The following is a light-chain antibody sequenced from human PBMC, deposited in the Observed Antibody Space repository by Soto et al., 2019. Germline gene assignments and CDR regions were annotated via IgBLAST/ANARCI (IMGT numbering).Light chain of an antibody. CDR2: GAS. Sequence: EIVLTPFLGTLSLSQGERATLSCRASQSVSSSYLAWYQQKPGQAPRLLIYGASSRATGIPDRFSGSGSGTDFTLTISRLEPEDFAVYYCQQYGSSPMITFGPGT. CDR1: QSVSSSY. J-gene: IGKJ3*01. V-gene: IGKV3-20*01. CDR3: QQYGSSPMIT.